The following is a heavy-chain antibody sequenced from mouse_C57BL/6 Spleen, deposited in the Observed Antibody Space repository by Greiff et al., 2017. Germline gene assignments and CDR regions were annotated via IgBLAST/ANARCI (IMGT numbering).Heavy chain of an antibody. CDR1: GYAFSSSW. J-gene: IGHJ1*03. D-gene: IGHD1-1*01. V-gene: IGHV1-82*01. Sequence: VKLVESGPELVKPGASVKISCKASGYAFSSSWMNWVKQRPGKGLEWIGRIYPGDGDTNYNGKFKGKATLTADKSSSTAYMQLSSLTSEDSAVYFFASDYGSSYEWYFDVWGTGTTVTVSS. CDR2: IYPGDGDT. CDR3: ASDYGSSYEWYFDV.